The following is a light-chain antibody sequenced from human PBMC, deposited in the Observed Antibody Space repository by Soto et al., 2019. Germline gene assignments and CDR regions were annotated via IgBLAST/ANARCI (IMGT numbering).Light chain of an antibody. CDR2: KAS. CDR3: QQYNSYSWT. CDR1: QSISSW. J-gene: IGKJ1*01. Sequence: IQMTPSPSTLSASVGDRVTIACRASQSISSWLAWYQQKPGRAPKLLIYKASSLESGVPSRFSGSGSGTEFTLTISSLQPDDFATYYCQQYNSYSWTFGQGTRWISN. V-gene: IGKV1-5*03.